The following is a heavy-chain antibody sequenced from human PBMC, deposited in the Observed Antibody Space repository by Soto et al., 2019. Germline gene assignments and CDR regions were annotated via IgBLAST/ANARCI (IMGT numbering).Heavy chain of an antibody. J-gene: IGHJ4*02. Sequence: RSLTCTVSGGSISSGDYYVSWIRQPPGKGLEWIGYIYYSGSTYYNPSLKSRVTISVDTSKNQFSLKLSSVTAADTAVYYCARDNSGFDWGQGTLVTVSS. CDR1: GGSISSGDYY. CDR2: IYYSGST. V-gene: IGHV4-30-4*01. CDR3: ARDNSGFD. D-gene: IGHD5-12*01.